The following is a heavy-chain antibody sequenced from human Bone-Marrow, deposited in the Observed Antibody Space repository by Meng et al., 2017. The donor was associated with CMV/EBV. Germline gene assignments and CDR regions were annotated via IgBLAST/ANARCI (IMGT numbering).Heavy chain of an antibody. J-gene: IGHJ4*02. CDR3: ARSVSPSEGFDY. V-gene: IGHV3-30*04. D-gene: IGHD3-16*01. CDR1: GFTFDDYA. CDR2: ISYDGTNK. Sequence: GESLKIPCAASGFTFDDYAMHWVRQAPGKGLEWVAVISYDGTNKYYADFVKGRFTISRDNSKNTLHLQMSSLRAGDTAIYYCARSVSPSEGFDYWGQGTPVTVSS.